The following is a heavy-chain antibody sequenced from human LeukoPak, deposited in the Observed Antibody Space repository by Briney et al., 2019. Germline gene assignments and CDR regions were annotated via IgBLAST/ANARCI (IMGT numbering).Heavy chain of an antibody. D-gene: IGHD6-19*01. CDR2: ISSSSSTI. V-gene: IGHV3-48*04. J-gene: IGHJ4*02. CDR1: DFSLKTYN. Sequence: GGSLRLSCAASDFSLKTYNMNWVRQAPGKGLEWVSYISSSSSTIYYADSVKGRFTISRDNAKNSLYLQMNSLRAEDTAVYYCARVGSGWGGAFDYWGQGTLVTVSS. CDR3: ARVGSGWGGAFDY.